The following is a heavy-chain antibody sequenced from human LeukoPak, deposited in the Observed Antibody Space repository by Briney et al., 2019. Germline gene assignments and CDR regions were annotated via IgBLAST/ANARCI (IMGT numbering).Heavy chain of an antibody. D-gene: IGHD3-10*01. CDR3: ARDRKYGSESLRRLDY. Sequence: SETLSLTCTVSGGSLSGYYWSWIRQPPGKGLEWIGYVYYSGSTTYNPSLKSRVTISVDTSKNQFSLRLGSVTAADTAVYYCARDRKYGSESLRRLDYWGQGTLVTVSS. CDR1: GGSLSGYY. V-gene: IGHV4-59*01. J-gene: IGHJ4*02. CDR2: VYYSGST.